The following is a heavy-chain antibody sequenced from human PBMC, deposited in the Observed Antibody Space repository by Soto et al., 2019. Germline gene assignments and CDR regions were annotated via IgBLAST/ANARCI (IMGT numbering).Heavy chain of an antibody. J-gene: IGHJ4*02. Sequence: EVQLLESGGGLVQPGGSLRLSCAASGFTFSSNAMSWVRQAPGKGLEWVSTITDYGDSTYYADSVKGRFTISRDNSKNTLYLQMNSLRAEDTDVYYCAKMPGSGWKFNYFDYWGQGALVTVSS. CDR3: AKMPGSGWKFNYFDY. CDR2: ITDYGDST. V-gene: IGHV3-23*01. CDR1: GFTFSSNA. D-gene: IGHD6-19*01.